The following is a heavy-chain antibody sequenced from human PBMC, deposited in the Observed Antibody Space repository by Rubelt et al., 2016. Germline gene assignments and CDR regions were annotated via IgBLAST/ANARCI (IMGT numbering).Heavy chain of an antibody. V-gene: IGHV4-39*07. J-gene: IGHJ4*02. CDR2: VYYSGRT. CDR3: ARVPAAAGGLPFDY. D-gene: IGHD6-13*01. CDR1: GGSISSGSYY. Sequence: QLQLQESGPGLVKPSETLSLTCTVSGGSISSGSYYWGWIRQPPGKELEWLGSVYYSGRTYYNPSLKSRVSMSADTSKNQFSLKLSSVTAADTAGYYCARVPAAAGGLPFDYWGQGTLVTVSS.